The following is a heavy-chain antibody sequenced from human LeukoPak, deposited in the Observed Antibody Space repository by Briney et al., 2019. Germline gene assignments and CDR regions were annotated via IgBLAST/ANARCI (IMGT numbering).Heavy chain of an antibody. CDR2: IIPILGIA. Sequence: SVKVSCKASGGTFSSYAISWVRQAPGQGREWMGRIIPILGIANYAQKFQGRVTITADKSTSTAYMELSSLRSEDTAVYYCARAHYYGSGSYYGFIYWGQGTLVTVSS. D-gene: IGHD3-10*01. J-gene: IGHJ4*02. CDR3: ARAHYYGSGSYYGFIY. CDR1: GGTFSSYA. V-gene: IGHV1-69*04.